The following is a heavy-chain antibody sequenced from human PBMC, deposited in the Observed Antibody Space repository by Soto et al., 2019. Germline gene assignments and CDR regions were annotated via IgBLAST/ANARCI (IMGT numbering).Heavy chain of an antibody. CDR1: VFPFSDYY. CDR2: ISNRGSTM. D-gene: IGHD3-22*01. CDR3: ARGRHYYDSSGAFDI. J-gene: IGHJ3*02. V-gene: IGHV3-11*01. Sequence: GGSLRLYCAASVFPFSDYYLRLIRQATGKGLEWVSYISNRGSTMYYGDSVMGRFTFSRDNAKNSLHLQMNSLRAEDTSVYYCARGRHYYDSSGAFDIWGQCTVVTVSS.